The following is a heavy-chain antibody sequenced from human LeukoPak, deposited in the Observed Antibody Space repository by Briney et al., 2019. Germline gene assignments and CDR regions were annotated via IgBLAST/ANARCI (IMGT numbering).Heavy chain of an antibody. J-gene: IGHJ4*02. CDR3: AKFPTAVVVTAPFDY. CDR1: GFTFDDYA. D-gene: IGHD2-21*02. V-gene: IGHV3-43*02. CDR2: ISGDGGST. Sequence: PGGSLRLSCAASGFTFDDYAMHWVRQAPGKGLEWVSLISGDGGSTYYADSVKRRFTISRDNSKNSLYLQMNSLRAEDTAVYYCAKFPTAVVVTAPFDYWGQGTLVTVSS.